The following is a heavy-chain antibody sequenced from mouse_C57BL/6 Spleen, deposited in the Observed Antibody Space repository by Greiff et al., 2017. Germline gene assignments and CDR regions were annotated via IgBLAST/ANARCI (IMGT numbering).Heavy chain of an antibody. CDR1: GYTFTDYE. CDR2: IDPETVGT. Sequence: QVQLQQSGAELVRPGASVTLSCKASGYTFTDYEMHWVKQTPVHGLEWIGAIDPETVGTAYNQKFKGKAILTADKSSSTAYMELRSLTSEDSAVYYCTRSSYDVYWYFDVWGTGTTVTVSS. V-gene: IGHV1-15*01. D-gene: IGHD2-3*01. J-gene: IGHJ1*03. CDR3: TRSSYDVYWYFDV.